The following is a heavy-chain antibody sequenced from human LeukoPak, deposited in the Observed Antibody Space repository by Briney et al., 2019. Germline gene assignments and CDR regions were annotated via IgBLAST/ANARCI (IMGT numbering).Heavy chain of an antibody. CDR2: INHSGST. D-gene: IGHD6-19*01. J-gene: IGHJ4*02. CDR1: GGSFSGYY. CDR3: ARGTGIAVAGKCHFDY. V-gene: IGHV4-34*01. Sequence: PSETLSLTCAVYGGSFSGYYWSWIRQPQGKGLELIGEINHSGSTNYNPSLKSRVTISVDTSKNQFSLKLSSVTAADTAVYYCARGTGIAVAGKCHFDYWGQGTLVTVSS.